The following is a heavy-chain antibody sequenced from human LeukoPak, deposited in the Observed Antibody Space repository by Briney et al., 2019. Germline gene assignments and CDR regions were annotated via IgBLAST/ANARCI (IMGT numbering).Heavy chain of an antibody. CDR3: ASLVAGGN. D-gene: IGHD6-19*01. CDR1: GGTLSSYA. V-gene: IGHV1-69*13. Sequence: WASVTVSCKASGGTLSSYAISWVRQAPGQGLEWMGGIIPIFGTANYAQKFQGRVTITADESTSTAYMELSSLRSEDTAVYYCASLVAGGNWGQGTLVTVSS. J-gene: IGHJ4*02. CDR2: IIPIFGTA.